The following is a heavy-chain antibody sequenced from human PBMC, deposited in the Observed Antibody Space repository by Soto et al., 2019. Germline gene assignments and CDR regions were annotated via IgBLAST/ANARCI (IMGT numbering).Heavy chain of an antibody. D-gene: IGHD3-3*01. CDR3: ARRPLNYDLWSGTAKPFDY. Sequence: PSETLSLTCAVYGGSLSGYYWSWIRQPPGKGLEWIGEINHSGSTIYNPSLKSRVTISVDTPRNQFSLKLSSVTAADTAVYYCARRPLNYDLWSGTAKPFDYWGQGTLVTVSS. V-gene: IGHV4-34*01. CDR1: GGSLSGYY. CDR2: INHSGST. J-gene: IGHJ4*02.